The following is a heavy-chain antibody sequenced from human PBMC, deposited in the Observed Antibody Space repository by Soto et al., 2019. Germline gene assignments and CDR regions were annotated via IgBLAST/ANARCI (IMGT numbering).Heavy chain of an antibody. V-gene: IGHV3-9*01. CDR3: ARGRGVRSGHNAFDI. CDR2: ISWNSDSI. D-gene: IGHD6-19*01. CDR1: GFTFDDYA. Sequence: GGSLRLSCAGSGFTFDDYAMFWVRQAPGMGLEWVSSISWNSDSIGYADSVKGRFTISRDNAKNSLYLQMNSLRPEDTALYYCARGRGVRSGHNAFDIWGQGTMVTVSS. J-gene: IGHJ3*02.